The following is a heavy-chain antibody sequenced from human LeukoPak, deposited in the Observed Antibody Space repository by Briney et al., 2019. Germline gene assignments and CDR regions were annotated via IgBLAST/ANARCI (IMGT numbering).Heavy chain of an antibody. CDR1: GGSISSGGYY. CDR2: IYYSGST. Sequence: SETLSLTCTVSGGSISSGGYYWSWIRQHPGKGLEWIGYIYYSGSTYYNPSLKSRVTISVDTSKNGFSLKLSSVTAADTAVYYCAKSGYSFLVDYWGQGTLVTVSS. CDR3: AKSGYSFLVDY. V-gene: IGHV4-31*03. J-gene: IGHJ4*02. D-gene: IGHD5-18*01.